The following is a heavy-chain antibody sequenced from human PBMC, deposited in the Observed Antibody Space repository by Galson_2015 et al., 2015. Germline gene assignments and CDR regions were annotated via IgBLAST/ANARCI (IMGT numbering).Heavy chain of an antibody. CDR3: ARDFFSCVSSYQSVY. J-gene: IGHJ4*02. CDR2: IWYDGKNE. CDR1: GFTFSLYG. Sequence: SMRLSCAASGFTFSLYGMHWVRQAPGKGLEWVALIWYDGKNEYYARSVKGRVTISIHNSKNTVHLQMNSLGADDTAVYYCARDFFSCVSSYQSVYWVPGTLATV. V-gene: IGHV3-33*01. D-gene: IGHD2-2*01.